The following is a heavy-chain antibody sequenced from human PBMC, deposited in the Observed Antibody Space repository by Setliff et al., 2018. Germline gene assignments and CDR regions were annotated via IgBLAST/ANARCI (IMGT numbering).Heavy chain of an antibody. CDR2: ISYDGINK. Sequence: PGGSLRLSCAASGFTFSTYPMHLVRQAPGKGLEWVAVISYDGINKYYADSVRGRFTISRDHSKNTLYLQMNSLRGEDTAVYFCAKSSGSSSSTNLEYLGPGTLVTVSS. V-gene: IGHV3-30*01. CDR3: AKSSGSSSSTNLEY. J-gene: IGHJ4*02. D-gene: IGHD6-6*01. CDR1: GFTFSTYP.